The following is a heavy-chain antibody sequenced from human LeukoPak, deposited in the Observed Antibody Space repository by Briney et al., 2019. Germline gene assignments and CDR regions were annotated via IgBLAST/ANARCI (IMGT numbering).Heavy chain of an antibody. CDR3: AKGRYESSGFNWAA. CDR1: GFTFSVYA. D-gene: IGHD3-22*01. V-gene: IGHV3-23*01. Sequence: GGSLRLSCAASGFTFSVYAMTWVRQAPGKGLEWVSALSGSGGSAYYADSVKGRFTISRDNSKNTLYLQMNSLRAEDTAVYYCAKGRYESSGFNWAAWGQGTLVTVSS. J-gene: IGHJ4*02. CDR2: LSGSGGSA.